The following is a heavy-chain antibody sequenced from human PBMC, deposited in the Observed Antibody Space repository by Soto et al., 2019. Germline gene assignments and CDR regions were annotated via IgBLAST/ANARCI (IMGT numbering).Heavy chain of an antibody. CDR2: IIPIFGTP. V-gene: IGHV1-69*06. J-gene: IGHJ5*02. D-gene: IGHD2-15*01. CDR1: GGTFSTYT. CDR3: ARGLECRGYCLDKPTWFGP. Sequence: ASVKVSCKASGGTFSTYTFSWVRQAPGQGLEWMGRIIPIFGTPYYAQKFQGRVTITADKSTSTVYMELSSLGSDDTAVYFCARGLECRGYCLDKPTWFGPGGQGTLVTAPQ.